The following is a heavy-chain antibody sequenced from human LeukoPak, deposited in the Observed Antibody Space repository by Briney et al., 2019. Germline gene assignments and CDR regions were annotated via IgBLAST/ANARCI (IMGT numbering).Heavy chain of an antibody. CDR2: ISGSGGST. V-gene: IGHV3-23*01. D-gene: IGHD6-19*01. CDR3: AIEEAGGLAVALQYFDY. CDR1: GFTFSSYA. Sequence: GGSLRLSCAASGFTFSSYAMSWVRQAPGKGLEWVSAISGSGGSTYYADSVKGRFTISRDNSKNTLYLQMNSLRAEDTAVYYCAIEEAGGLAVALQYFDYWGQGTLVTVSS. J-gene: IGHJ4*02.